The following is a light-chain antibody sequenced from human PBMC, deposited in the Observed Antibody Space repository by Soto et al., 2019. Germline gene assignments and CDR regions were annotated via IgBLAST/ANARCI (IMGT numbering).Light chain of an antibody. V-gene: IGLV2-8*01. Sequence: QSALTQPPSASGSPGQSVTISCTGTSSDVGAYTFVSWYQQHPGKAPKLMIYDVNRRPSGVPDRFSGSKSGNTASLTVSGLQAEDEADYYCVSFAGGTYVFGTGTKVTVL. CDR1: SSDVGAYTF. CDR2: DVN. CDR3: VSFAGGTYV. J-gene: IGLJ1*01.